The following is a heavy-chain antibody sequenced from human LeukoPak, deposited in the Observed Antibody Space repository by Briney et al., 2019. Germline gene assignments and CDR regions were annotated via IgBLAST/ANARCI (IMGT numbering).Heavy chain of an antibody. D-gene: IGHD6-25*01. Sequence: GGSLRHSCTTSGIRFGEYAMIWVPQAPGKGLEWLGFIRTKPYGETTEYAASVRGPVTISRDDSTSTAYLQMNSLKADDTATYYCLWRGMSGRSAARAPAYWGQGTLVTVSS. J-gene: IGHJ4*02. CDR1: GIRFGEYA. CDR2: IRTKPYGETT. CDR3: LWRGMSGRSAARAPAY. V-gene: IGHV3-49*04.